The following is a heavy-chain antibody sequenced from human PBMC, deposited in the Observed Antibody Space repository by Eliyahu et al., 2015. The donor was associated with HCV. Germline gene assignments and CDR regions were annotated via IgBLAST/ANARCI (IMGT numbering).Heavy chain of an antibody. J-gene: IGHJ3*02. CDR1: GFTFSSYE. D-gene: IGHD2-15*01. Sequence: EVQLVESGGGLVQPGGSLRLSCAASGFTFSSYEMTWVRQAPGKGLEWVSYISSSGSTIYYADSVKGRFTISRDNAKNSLYLQMNSLRAEDTAVYYCARDGPDTLVVVAASAFDIWGQGTMVTVSS. V-gene: IGHV3-48*03. CDR2: ISSSGSTI. CDR3: ARDGPDTLVVVAASAFDI.